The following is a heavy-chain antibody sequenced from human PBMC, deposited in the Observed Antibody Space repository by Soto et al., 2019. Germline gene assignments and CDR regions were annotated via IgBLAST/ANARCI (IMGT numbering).Heavy chain of an antibody. J-gene: IGHJ4*02. CDR1: GYSFTSYW. Sequence: GESLKISCQGSGYSFTSYWIGWVRQRPGKGLEWMGRINPSDSYTTYSPSFQGHVTISTDKSFSTAYLQWSGLKTSDTAMYYCARLGYCTGTSCYTFDSWGQGTLVTVSS. V-gene: IGHV5-10-1*01. D-gene: IGHD2-2*02. CDR3: ARLGYCTGTSCYTFDS. CDR2: INPSDSYT.